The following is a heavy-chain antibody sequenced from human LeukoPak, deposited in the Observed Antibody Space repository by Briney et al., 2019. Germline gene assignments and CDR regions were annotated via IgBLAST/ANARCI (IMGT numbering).Heavy chain of an antibody. CDR1: GGSISSGGYH. D-gene: IGHD5-12*01. Sequence: SQTLSLTCTVSGGSISSGGYHWSWIRQHPGKGLEWIGYIYYSGSTYYNPSLKSRVTISVDTSKNQFSLKLSSVTAADTAVYYCARSDIVATSVLEYYYGMDVWGQGTTVTVSS. CDR3: ARSDIVATSVLEYYYGMDV. J-gene: IGHJ6*02. V-gene: IGHV4-31*03. CDR2: IYYSGST.